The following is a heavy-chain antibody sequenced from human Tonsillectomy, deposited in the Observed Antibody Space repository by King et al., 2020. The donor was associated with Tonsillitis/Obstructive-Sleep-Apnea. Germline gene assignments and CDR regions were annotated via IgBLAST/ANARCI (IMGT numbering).Heavy chain of an antibody. V-gene: IGHV3-30*04. D-gene: IGHD4-11*01. CDR2: ISYDGSNK. CDR3: AREGCYSNYLDY. J-gene: IGHJ4*02. CDR1: GFTFSSYA. Sequence: VQLVESGGGVVQPGRSLRLSCAASGFTFSSYAMHWVRQAPGKGLEWVAVISYDGSNKYYADSVKGRFTISRDNSKNTRYLQMNRLRDEDTAVYYCAREGCYSNYLDYWGQGTLVTVSS.